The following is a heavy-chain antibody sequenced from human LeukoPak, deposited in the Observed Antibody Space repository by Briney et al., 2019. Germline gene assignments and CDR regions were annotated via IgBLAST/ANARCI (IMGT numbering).Heavy chain of an antibody. CDR2: IIASGGST. V-gene: IGHV3-23*01. CDR1: GLDFSRHA. Sequence: GGSLRLSCEVSGLDFSRHAMTWVRQAPGKGLEWVSGIIASGGSTYHAESVKGRFTISRDNSKNTLYLQMNSLRAEDTAVYYCAKYISGSFHDGFDIWGQGTMVTVSS. J-gene: IGHJ3*02. CDR3: AKYISGSFHDGFDI. D-gene: IGHD1-26*01.